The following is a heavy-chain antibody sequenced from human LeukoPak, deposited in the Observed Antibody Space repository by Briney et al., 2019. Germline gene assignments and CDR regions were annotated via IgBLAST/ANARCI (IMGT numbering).Heavy chain of an antibody. Sequence: KPGASVKVSCKASGYTFTGYYMHWVRQAPGQRLEWMGRINPNSGGTNYAQKFQGRVTMTRDASISTAYMDLGSLRSDDTAMYYCARVRRRLAIPGAGNDASDIWGQGTLVTVSS. J-gene: IGHJ3*02. CDR2: INPNSGGT. D-gene: IGHD3-16*01. V-gene: IGHV1-2*06. CDR3: ARVRRRLAIPGAGNDASDI. CDR1: GYTFTGYY.